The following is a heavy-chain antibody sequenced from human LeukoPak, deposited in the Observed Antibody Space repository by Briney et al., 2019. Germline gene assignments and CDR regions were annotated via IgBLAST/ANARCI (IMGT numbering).Heavy chain of an antibody. CDR1: GGSISSYY. D-gene: IGHD5-24*01. Sequence: SETLSLTCTVSGGSISSYYWSWIRQPPGKGLEWIGYIYYSGSTNYNPSLKSRVTILVDTSKNQFSLKLSSVTAADTAVYYCARLAPTGLDYWGQGTLVTVSS. CDR3: ARLAPTGLDY. CDR2: IYYSGST. J-gene: IGHJ4*02. V-gene: IGHV4-59*08.